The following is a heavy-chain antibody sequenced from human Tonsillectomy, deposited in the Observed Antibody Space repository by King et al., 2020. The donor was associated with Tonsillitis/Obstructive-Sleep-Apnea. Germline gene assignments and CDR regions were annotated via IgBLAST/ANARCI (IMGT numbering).Heavy chain of an antibody. CDR1: GFTFSSYE. CDR3: ARSGYDYGDYGYFDY. J-gene: IGHJ4*02. V-gene: IGHV3-48*03. Sequence: QLVQSGGGLVQPGGSLRLSCAASGFTFSSYEMNWVRQAPGKGLEWVSYISSSGSTIYYADSVKGRFTISRDNAKNSLYLQMNSLRTEDTALYYCARSGYDYGDYGYFDYWGQGTLVTVSS. D-gene: IGHD4-17*01. CDR2: ISSSGSTI.